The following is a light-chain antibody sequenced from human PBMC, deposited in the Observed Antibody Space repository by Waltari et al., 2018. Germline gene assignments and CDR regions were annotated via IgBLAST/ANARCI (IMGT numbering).Light chain of an antibody. CDR2: VAS. CDR3: QKYTSAPRT. Sequence: DIQMTQSPSSLSAFVGDRVTITCRASQDISHYLAWYQQRPGQVPRLLIYVASTLQSGVPSRFSGSGSGTDFTLTISSLQPEDVATYYCQKYTSAPRTFGPGTKIEIK. CDR1: QDISHY. V-gene: IGKV1-27*01. J-gene: IGKJ3*01.